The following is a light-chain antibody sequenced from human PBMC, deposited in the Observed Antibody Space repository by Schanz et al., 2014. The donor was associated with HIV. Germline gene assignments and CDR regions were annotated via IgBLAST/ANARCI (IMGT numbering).Light chain of an antibody. Sequence: EIVMTQSPATLSVSPGERATLSCRASQSVSSNLAWYQQKPGQAPRLLIYGASTRATGIPARFSGSGSGTEFTLTISSLQSEDYAFYFCQQYSTWPPLFTFGPGTKVDI. CDR1: QSVSSN. CDR2: GAS. CDR3: QQYSTWPPLFT. V-gene: IGKV3-15*01. J-gene: IGKJ3*01.